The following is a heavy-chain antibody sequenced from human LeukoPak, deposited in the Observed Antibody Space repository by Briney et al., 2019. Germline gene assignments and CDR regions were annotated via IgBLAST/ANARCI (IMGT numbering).Heavy chain of an antibody. V-gene: IGHV1-2*02. J-gene: IGHJ4*02. Sequence: AASVKVSCKASGYTFTGYYMHWVRQAPGQGLEWMGWINPNSGGTNYAQKFQGRVTMTRDTSISTAYMELSRLRSDDTAVYYCATAFKYGSGSYYFDYWGQGTLVTVSS. CDR1: GYTFTGYY. CDR3: ATAFKYGSGSYYFDY. D-gene: IGHD3-10*01. CDR2: INPNSGGT.